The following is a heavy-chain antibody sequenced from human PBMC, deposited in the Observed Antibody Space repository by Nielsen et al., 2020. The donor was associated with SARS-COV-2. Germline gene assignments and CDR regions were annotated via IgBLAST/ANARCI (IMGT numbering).Heavy chain of an antibody. D-gene: IGHD3-22*01. Sequence: WVRQAPGQGLEWMGGFDPEDGETIYAQKFQGRVTITADESTSTAYMELSSLRSEDTAVYYCARDPQRTYYYDSSGYSNDAFDIWGQGTMVTVSS. CDR2: FDPEDGET. J-gene: IGHJ3*02. V-gene: IGHV1-24*01. CDR3: ARDPQRTYYYDSSGYSNDAFDI.